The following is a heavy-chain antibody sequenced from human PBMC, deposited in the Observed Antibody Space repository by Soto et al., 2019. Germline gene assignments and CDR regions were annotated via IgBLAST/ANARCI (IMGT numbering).Heavy chain of an antibody. J-gene: IGHJ1*01. Sequence: ASVKVSCKASGYTFTSYYMHWVRQAPGQGLEWMGIINPSGGSTSYAQKFQGRVTMTRDTSTSTVYMELNGLKTEDTAVYYCTSKTRVSWLRKEYFQHWGQGTLVTVSS. CDR1: GYTFTSYY. V-gene: IGHV1-46*01. CDR2: INPSGGST. D-gene: IGHD1-26*01. CDR3: TSKTRVSWLRKEYFQH.